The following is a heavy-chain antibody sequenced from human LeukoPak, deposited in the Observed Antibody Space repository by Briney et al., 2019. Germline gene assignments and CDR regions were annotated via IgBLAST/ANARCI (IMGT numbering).Heavy chain of an antibody. Sequence: PSETLSLTCTVSGGSISSYYWSWIRQPAGTGLEWIGRIYTSGSTNYNPSLKSRVTMSVDTSKNQFSLKLSSVTAADTAVYYCAGRYSYGATYAFDIWGQGTMVTVSS. J-gene: IGHJ3*02. CDR2: IYTSGST. CDR3: AGRYSYGATYAFDI. V-gene: IGHV4-4*07. CDR1: GGSISSYY. D-gene: IGHD5-18*01.